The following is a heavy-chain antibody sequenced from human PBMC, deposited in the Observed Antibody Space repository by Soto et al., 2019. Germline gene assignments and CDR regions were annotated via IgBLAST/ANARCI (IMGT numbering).Heavy chain of an antibody. D-gene: IGHD2-2*01. Sequence: ASVKVSCKVSGYTLTELSMHWVRQAPGKGLEWMGGFDPEDGETIYAQKFQGRVTMTGDTSTDTAYMELSSLRSEDTAVYYCATGYCSSTSCYDWFDPWGQGTLVTVSS. J-gene: IGHJ5*02. CDR3: ATGYCSSTSCYDWFDP. V-gene: IGHV1-24*01. CDR1: GYTLTELS. CDR2: FDPEDGET.